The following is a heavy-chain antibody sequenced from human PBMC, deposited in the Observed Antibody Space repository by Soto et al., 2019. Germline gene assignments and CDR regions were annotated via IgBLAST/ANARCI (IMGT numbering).Heavy chain of an antibody. CDR1: GGSISSSSYY. V-gene: IGHV4-39*01. Sequence: SETLSLTCTVSGGSISSSSYYWVWIRQPPGKGLEWIGSIYYSGSTYYNPSLKSRVTISVDTSKNQFSLKLSSVTAADTAVYYCASQNSVYYYDTTGYFQHWGQGTLVTVSS. J-gene: IGHJ1*01. D-gene: IGHD3-22*01. CDR2: IYYSGST. CDR3: ASQNSVYYYDTTGYFQH.